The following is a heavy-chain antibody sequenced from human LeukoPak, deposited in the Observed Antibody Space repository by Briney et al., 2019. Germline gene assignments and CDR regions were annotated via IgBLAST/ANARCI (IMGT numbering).Heavy chain of an antibody. CDR2: ISYDGSNK. CDR1: GFTFSSYA. V-gene: IGHV3-30*04. D-gene: IGHD2-2*01. Sequence: PGGSLRLSCAASGFTFSSYAMHWVRQAPGKGLEWMAVISYDGSNKYYADSVKGRFTISRDKSKNTLYLQMNSLRAEDTAVYYCARDLGYCSSTSCRRVFFDYWGQGTLVTVSS. CDR3: ARDLGYCSSTSCRRVFFDY. J-gene: IGHJ4*02.